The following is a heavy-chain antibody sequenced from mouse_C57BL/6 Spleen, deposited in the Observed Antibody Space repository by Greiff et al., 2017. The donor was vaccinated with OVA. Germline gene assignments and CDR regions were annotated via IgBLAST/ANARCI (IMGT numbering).Heavy chain of an antibody. CDR1: GFNIKDDY. J-gene: IGHJ1*03. V-gene: IGHV14-4*01. CDR2: IDPENGDT. Sequence: EVKLVESGAELVRPGASVKLSCTASGFNIKDDYMHWVKQRPEQGLEWIGWIDPENGDTEYASKFQGKATITADTSSNTAYLQLSSLTSEDTAVYYCSITTVVARYFDVWGTGTTVTVSS. D-gene: IGHD1-1*01. CDR3: SITTVVARYFDV.